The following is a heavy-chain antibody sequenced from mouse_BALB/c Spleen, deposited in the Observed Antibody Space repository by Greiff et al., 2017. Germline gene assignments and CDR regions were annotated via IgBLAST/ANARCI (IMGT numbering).Heavy chain of an antibody. Sequence: DVHLVESGGGLVQPGGSRKLSCAASGFTFSSYAMSWVRQSPEKRLEWVAEISSGGSYTYYPDTVTGRFTISRDNAKNTLYLEMSSLRSEDTAMYYCAKSFITTVVATRYAMDYWGQGTSVTVSS. J-gene: IGHJ4*01. CDR2: ISSGGSYT. CDR3: AKSFITTVVATRYAMDY. D-gene: IGHD1-1*01. CDR1: GFTFSSYA. V-gene: IGHV5-9-4*01.